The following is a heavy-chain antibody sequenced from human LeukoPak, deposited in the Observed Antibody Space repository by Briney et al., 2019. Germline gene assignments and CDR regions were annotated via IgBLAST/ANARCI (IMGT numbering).Heavy chain of an antibody. CDR1: GYTFTGYY. CDR3: ARSGIVVVPAAIREFDY. D-gene: IGHD2-2*01. V-gene: IGHV1-2*02. CDR2: INPNSGGT. Sequence: ASVKVSCKASGYTFTGYYMHWVRQAPGQGLEWMGWINPNSGGTNYAQKFQGRVTMTRDTSISTAYMELRRLRSDDTAVYYCARSGIVVVPAAIREFDYWGQGTLVTVSS. J-gene: IGHJ4*02.